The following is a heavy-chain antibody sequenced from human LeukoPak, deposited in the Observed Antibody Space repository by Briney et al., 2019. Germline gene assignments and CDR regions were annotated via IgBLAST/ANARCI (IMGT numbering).Heavy chain of an antibody. D-gene: IGHD6-13*01. CDR3: AKGMSSWYPFDF. Sequence: GGSLRLSCAASGFTFRSYALSWVRQAPGKGLERVSGISGTGDSTYYADSVKGRFTISRDNSKNTLYLQMNTLRAEDTAVYYCAKGMSSWYPFDFWGQGTLVTVSS. CDR2: ISGTGDST. V-gene: IGHV3-23*01. CDR1: GFTFRSYA. J-gene: IGHJ4*02.